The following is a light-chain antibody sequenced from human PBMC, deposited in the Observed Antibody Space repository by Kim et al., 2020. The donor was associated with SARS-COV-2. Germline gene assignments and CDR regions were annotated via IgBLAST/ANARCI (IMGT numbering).Light chain of an antibody. Sequence: ASVGERVTITCRASQNIGNWLARYQQKPGKAPTVLIYKASSLTGGVPSRFSGSGSGTEFTLTISNLQPDDFATYYCLQFDSYPRTFGQGTKVDIK. CDR2: KAS. CDR1: QNIGNW. V-gene: IGKV1-5*03. J-gene: IGKJ1*01. CDR3: LQFDSYPRT.